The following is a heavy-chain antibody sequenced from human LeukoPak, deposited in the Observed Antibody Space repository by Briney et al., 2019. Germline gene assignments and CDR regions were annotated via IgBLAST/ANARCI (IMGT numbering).Heavy chain of an antibody. CDR1: GGSFSGYY. CDR2: INHSGST. CDR3: AATGYSSGYSNFDY. D-gene: IGHD3-22*01. J-gene: IGHJ4*02. V-gene: IGHV4-34*01. Sequence: PSETLSLTCAVYGGSFSGYYWSWIRQPPGKGLGWIGEINHSGSTNYNPSLKSRVTISVDTSKNQFSLKLSSVTAADTAVYYCAATGYSSGYSNFDYWGQGTLVTVSS.